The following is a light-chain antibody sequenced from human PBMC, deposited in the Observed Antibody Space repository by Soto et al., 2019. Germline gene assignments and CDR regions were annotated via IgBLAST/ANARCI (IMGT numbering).Light chain of an antibody. CDR2: GTS. CDR3: QSYDSILSGVV. Sequence: QSVLTQPPSVSGAPGQRVTISCTGSSSNIGAGYDVHWYQQLPRTVPKLLIYGTSNRPSGVPDRFSGSKSGTSASLAITGLQAEDEADYYCQSYDSILSGVVFGGGTQLTVL. J-gene: IGLJ2*01. CDR1: SSNIGAGYD. V-gene: IGLV1-40*01.